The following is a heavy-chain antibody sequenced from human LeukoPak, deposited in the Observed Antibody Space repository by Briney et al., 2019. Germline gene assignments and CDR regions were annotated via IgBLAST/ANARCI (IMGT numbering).Heavy chain of an antibody. CDR3: ARDSPTRITMIVVVTPFDY. Sequence: SETLSLTCTVSGGSISSSSYYWGWIRQPPGKGLEWIGSIYYSGSTYYNPSLKIRVTVSVDTSKNQFSLKLSSVTAADTAVYYCARDSPTRITMIVVVTPFDYWGQGTLVTVSS. J-gene: IGHJ4*02. CDR1: GGSISSSSYY. D-gene: IGHD3-22*01. CDR2: IYYSGST. V-gene: IGHV4-39*02.